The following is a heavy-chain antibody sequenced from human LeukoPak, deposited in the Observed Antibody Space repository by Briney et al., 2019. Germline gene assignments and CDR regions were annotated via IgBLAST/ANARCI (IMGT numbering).Heavy chain of an antibody. CDR2: INHSGST. D-gene: IGHD2-2*01. CDR1: GGSFSGYY. V-gene: IGHV4-34*01. CDR3: ARQPPRVRSTSRRLWNNWFDP. J-gene: IGHJ5*02. Sequence: PSETLSLTCAVYGGSFSGYYWSWIRQPPGKGLEWIGEINHSGSTNYNPSLKSRVTISVDTSKNQFSLKLSSVTAADTAVYYCARQPPRVRSTSRRLWNNWFDPWGQGTLVTVSS.